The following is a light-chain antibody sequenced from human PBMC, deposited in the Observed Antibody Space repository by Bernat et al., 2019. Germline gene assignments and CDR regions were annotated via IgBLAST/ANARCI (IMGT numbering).Light chain of an antibody. V-gene: IGLV2-8*01. J-gene: IGLJ1*01. CDR2: EVS. CDR3: SSYVGSYNYV. CDR1: SRDIGGYRY. Sequence: QSALTQPPTASGSPGQSVTISCTGSSRDIGGYRYVSWFQQHPVKAPSLIIYEVSKRPAGVPDRFSASKSGSTASLTISGLRAEDEADYFCSSYVGSYNYVFGTGTKVVVL.